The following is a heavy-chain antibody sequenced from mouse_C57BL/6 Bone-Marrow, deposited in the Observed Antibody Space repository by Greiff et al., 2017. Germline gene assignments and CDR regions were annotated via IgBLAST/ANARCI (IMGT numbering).Heavy chain of an antibody. J-gene: IGHJ3*01. Sequence: EVQLVESGGGLVQPKGSLKLSCAASGFSFNTYAMNWVRQAPGKGLEWVARIRSKSNNYATYYADSVKDRFTISRDDSESMLYLQMNNLKTEDTAMYYCVRLSEDWFAYWGQGTLVTVAA. CDR2: IRSKSNNYAT. V-gene: IGHV10-1*01. CDR1: GFSFNTYA. CDR3: VRLSEDWFAY.